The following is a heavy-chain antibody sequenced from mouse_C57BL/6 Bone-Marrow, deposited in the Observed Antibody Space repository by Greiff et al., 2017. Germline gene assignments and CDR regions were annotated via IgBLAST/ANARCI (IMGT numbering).Heavy chain of an antibody. CDR3: ERKEGGFAY. Sequence: QVQLQQSGAELARPGASVKLSCKASGYTFTSYGISWVKQRTGQGLEWIGEIYPRSGNTYYNEKFKGKATLTPDKSSSTAYMELRSLTSEDSAVSFCERKEGGFAYWGQGTLVTVSA. V-gene: IGHV1-81*01. CDR2: IYPRSGNT. CDR1: GYTFTSYG. J-gene: IGHJ3*01.